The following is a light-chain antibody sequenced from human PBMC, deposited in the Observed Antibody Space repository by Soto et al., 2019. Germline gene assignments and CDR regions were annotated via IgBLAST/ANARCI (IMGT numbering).Light chain of an antibody. Sequence: EIVLTQSPATLSLSPGERATLSCRASQSVSSYLAWYQQKPGQAPRLLIYDASNRATGIPARFSGSGSGTDFTLTISSLEPEDFAVYYCQQRSNWPPFFGGGPRWRSN. CDR1: QSVSSY. J-gene: IGKJ4*01. V-gene: IGKV3-11*01. CDR3: QQRSNWPPF. CDR2: DAS.